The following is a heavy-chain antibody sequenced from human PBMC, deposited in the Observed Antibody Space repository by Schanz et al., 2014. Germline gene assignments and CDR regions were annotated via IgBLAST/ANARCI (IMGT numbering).Heavy chain of an antibody. CDR2: ISGNGGEK. D-gene: IGHD4-17*01. CDR3: VRDTDYHFDY. Sequence: EVQLVESGGGLIQPGGSLRLSCAVSGFTVNTNYMSWVRQAPGKGLRCVAVISGNGGEKYYADSVKGRFTISRDNAKNALYLQMNSLRAEDTAVYYCVRDTDYHFDYWGQGTLVTVSS. J-gene: IGHJ4*02. V-gene: IGHV3-53*01. CDR1: GFTVNTNY.